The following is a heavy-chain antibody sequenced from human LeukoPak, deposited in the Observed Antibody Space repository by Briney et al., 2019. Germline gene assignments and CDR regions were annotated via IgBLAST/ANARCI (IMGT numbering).Heavy chain of an antibody. J-gene: IGHJ5*02. D-gene: IGHD3-10*01. CDR2: ISAYNGNT. CDR3: ARNRYGSESLNWFDP. V-gene: IGHV1-18*01. Sequence: GASVKVSCKASGGTFSSYAISWVRQAPGQGLEWMGWISAYNGNTNYAQKLQGRVTMTTDTSTSTAYMELRSLRSDDTAVYYCARNRYGSESLNWFDPWGQGTLVTVSS. CDR1: GGTFSSYA.